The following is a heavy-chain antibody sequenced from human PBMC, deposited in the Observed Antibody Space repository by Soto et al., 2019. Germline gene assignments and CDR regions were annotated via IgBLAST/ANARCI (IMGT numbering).Heavy chain of an antibody. V-gene: IGHV4-34*01. CDR2: INHSGTT. CDR1: GGSFSGYY. CDR3: ARGLAGRSSSWYDY. D-gene: IGHD6-13*01. J-gene: IGHJ4*02. Sequence: LTCAVYGGSFSGYYWSWIRQPPGKGLEWIGEINHSGTTNYNPSLKSRVTISVDTSKNQLSLKLSSVTAADTAVYYCARGLAGRSSSWYDYWGQGTLVTVSS.